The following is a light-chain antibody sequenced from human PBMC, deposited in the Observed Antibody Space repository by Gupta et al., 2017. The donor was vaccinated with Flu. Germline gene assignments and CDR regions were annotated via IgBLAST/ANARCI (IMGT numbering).Light chain of an antibody. CDR3: LQYNDDSWT. V-gene: IGKV1-5*03. J-gene: IGKJ1*01. CDR2: GTS. Sequence: DIQMTQSPSTLSASVGDRVTITCRASQTINRWLAWYQQRPGKAPQLLVYGTSNLENGVPSRFSGAGSGTEFTLTISSLHPDDFATYYCLQYNDDSWTFGQGTKVEIK. CDR1: QTINRW.